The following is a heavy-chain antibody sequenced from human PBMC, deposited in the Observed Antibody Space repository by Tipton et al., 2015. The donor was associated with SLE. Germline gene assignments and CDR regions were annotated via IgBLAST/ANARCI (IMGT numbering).Heavy chain of an antibody. J-gene: IGHJ6*03. CDR1: GGSISRSSYY. D-gene: IGHD5-18*01. CDR2: IYYSGST. Sequence: TLSLTCTVSGGSISRSSYYWGWHRPPPGKGLEWIGCIYYSGSTYYNPSLKSRATISVSTAKNHFSLNLSSVTAADTAVYYCARAPDVDTAMIKGYYYMGVWGKGTPVTVPS. CDR3: ARAPDVDTAMIKGYYYMGV. V-gene: IGHV4-39*07.